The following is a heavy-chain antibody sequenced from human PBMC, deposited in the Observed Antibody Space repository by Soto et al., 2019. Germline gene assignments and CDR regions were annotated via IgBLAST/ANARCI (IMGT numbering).Heavy chain of an antibody. Sequence: PPDTLSLTCTVSGGSIDSSSSYWAWIREPPGKGLEWIGSIYYSGTSYSNPSLRSRISMSVDTSKNQFSLKLNSVTAADTAVYYCATYHGDDWESERHRYWGPGTLVTVSS. V-gene: IGHV4-39*01. J-gene: IGHJ4*02. D-gene: IGHD3-16*01. CDR2: IYYSGTS. CDR1: GGSIDSSSSY. CDR3: ATYHGDDWESERHRY.